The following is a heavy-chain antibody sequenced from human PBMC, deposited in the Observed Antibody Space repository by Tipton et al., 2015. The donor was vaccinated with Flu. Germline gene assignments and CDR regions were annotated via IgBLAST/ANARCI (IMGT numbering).Heavy chain of an antibody. V-gene: IGHV4-38-2*02. CDR2: IFHTGNT. J-gene: IGHJ5*02. D-gene: IGHD3-22*01. CDR3: ARELPGNYYDRDWFDP. Sequence: LRLSCAVSGDSIRSDYYWGWIRQPPGKGLEWIGNIFHTGNTYYNPSLKGRISISLDTSKNHFSLNLTSVTAADTAVYYCARELPGNYYDRDWFDPWGQGTLVTVSS. CDR1: GDSIRSDYY.